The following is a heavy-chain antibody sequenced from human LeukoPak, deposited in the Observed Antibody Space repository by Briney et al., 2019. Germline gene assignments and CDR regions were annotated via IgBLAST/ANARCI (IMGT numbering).Heavy chain of an antibody. CDR1: GGSISSSGYY. D-gene: IGHD2/OR15-2a*01. Sequence: PSETLSLTCTVSGGSISSSGYYWGWIRQPPGKGLEWIGSIYYSGSTYYNPSLKSRVTISVDTSKNQFSLKLSSVTAADTAVYYCARHGVLSISSSFDYWGQGTLVTVSS. J-gene: IGHJ4*02. V-gene: IGHV4-39*01. CDR3: ARHGVLSISSSFDY. CDR2: IYYSGST.